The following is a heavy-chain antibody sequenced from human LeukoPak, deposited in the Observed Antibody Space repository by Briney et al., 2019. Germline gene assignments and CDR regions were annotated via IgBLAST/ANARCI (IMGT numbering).Heavy chain of an antibody. J-gene: IGHJ6*03. Sequence: PGGSLTLSCAASGFTFSSYWMHWVRQAPGKGLVWVSRINSDGSSTSYSDSVKRRFTISRDNAKNTLYLQMNSLRAEDTAVYYCARDMTTVTSVYYYYYYMDVWGKGTTVTVSS. CDR3: ARDMTTVTSVYYYYYYMDV. V-gene: IGHV3-74*01. CDR2: INSDGSST. D-gene: IGHD4-17*01. CDR1: GFTFSSYW.